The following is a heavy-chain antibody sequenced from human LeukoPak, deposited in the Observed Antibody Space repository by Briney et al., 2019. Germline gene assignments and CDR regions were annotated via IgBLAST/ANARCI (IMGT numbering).Heavy chain of an antibody. CDR3: ARGEGNSGYDSDY. D-gene: IGHD5-12*01. CDR1: GYSFTGYY. Sequence: GASVKVSCTASGYSFTGYYMHWVRQAPGQGLEWMGWISAYNGNTNYAQKLQGRVTMTTDTSTSTAYMELRSLRSDDTAVYYCARGEGNSGYDSDYWGQGTLVTVSS. V-gene: IGHV1-18*04. J-gene: IGHJ4*02. CDR2: ISAYNGNT.